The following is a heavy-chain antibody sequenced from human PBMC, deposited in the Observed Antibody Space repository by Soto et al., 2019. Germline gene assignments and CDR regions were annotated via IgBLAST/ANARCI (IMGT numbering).Heavy chain of an antibody. D-gene: IGHD3-3*01. CDR2: IYWDDDK. J-gene: IGHJ4*02. V-gene: IGHV2-5*02. CDR3: AHRVLRTVFGLVTTTAIYFDF. Sequence: QITLNESGPTVVRPTETRTLTCRFSGFSLTTSGVGVCWIRQSPGKAPEWLALIYWDDDKRYSASLKSRLTITKDTSKNQVVLTVSDLDPTDTATYYCAHRVLRTVFGLVTTTAIYFDFWGQGTPVAVSS. CDR1: GFSLTTSGVG.